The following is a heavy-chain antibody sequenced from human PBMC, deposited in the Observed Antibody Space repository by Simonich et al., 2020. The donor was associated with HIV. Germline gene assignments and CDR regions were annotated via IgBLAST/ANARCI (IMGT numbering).Heavy chain of an antibody. J-gene: IGHJ4*02. D-gene: IGHD3-10*01. V-gene: IGHV3-9*01. CDR1: GFTFDDYA. CDR3: AKDKGAYYGSGSPVY. Sequence: EVQLVESGGGLVQPGRSLRLSCAASGFTFDDYAMHWVRQAPGKCLGWVSGIRWNSGSIGYADSVKGRFTISRDNAKNSLYLQMNSLRAEDTALYYCAKDKGAYYGSGSPVYWGQGTLVTVSS. CDR2: IRWNSGSI.